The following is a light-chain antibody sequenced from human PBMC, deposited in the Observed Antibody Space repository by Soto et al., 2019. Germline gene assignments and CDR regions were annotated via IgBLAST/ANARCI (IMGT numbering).Light chain of an antibody. CDR3: QQYYSAWT. V-gene: IGKV3-15*01. Sequence: EIVMTQSPATLSVSPGERATVFCRASQSVGSDLGWYQQKPGQAPRLLIYGASNRATGIPARFSGSGSGTEFTLTISSLQAEDVAVYYCQQYYSAWTFGQGTKVDIK. J-gene: IGKJ1*01. CDR1: QSVGSD. CDR2: GAS.